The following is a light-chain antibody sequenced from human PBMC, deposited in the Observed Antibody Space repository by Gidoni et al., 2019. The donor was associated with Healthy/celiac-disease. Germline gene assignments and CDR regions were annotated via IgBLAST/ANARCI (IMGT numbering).Light chain of an antibody. CDR1: DSLLYRDNDKDY. CDR2: WAR. CDR3: QQYYWTPFT. J-gene: IGKJ4*01. Sequence: IVMTQSPASLAVSLGGRATITCKSSDSLLYRDNDKDYLAWYHQKPRQPPKLLISWARSRETGVPDSFSGSGSGTEFALTISDLQAEDVGVYFCQQYYWTPFTFGGGTKLEI. V-gene: IGKV4-1*01.